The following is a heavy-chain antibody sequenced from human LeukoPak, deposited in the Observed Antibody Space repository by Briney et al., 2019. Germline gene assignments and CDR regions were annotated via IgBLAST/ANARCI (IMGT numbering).Heavy chain of an antibody. CDR2: IREDGSEK. CDR1: GFTFSSSW. Sequence: GGSLRLSCAASGFTFSSSWMTWVRQAPGKGLEWVASIREDGSEKTSVDSVKGRFTISRDNAKNSLYLQMDSLRAEDTAVYYCARGPTNGQAFDYWGPGTLVTVSS. V-gene: IGHV3-7*01. CDR3: ARGPTNGQAFDY. J-gene: IGHJ4*02. D-gene: IGHD2-8*01.